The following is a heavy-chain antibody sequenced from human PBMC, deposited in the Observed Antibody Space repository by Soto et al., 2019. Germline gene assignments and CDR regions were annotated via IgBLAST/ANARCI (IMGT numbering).Heavy chain of an antibody. D-gene: IGHD3-9*01. V-gene: IGHV4-39*01. CDR1: GGSISSSSYY. J-gene: IGHJ4*02. CDR3: ARSEYYDILTGYYNVIAAY. CDR2: IYYSGNT. Sequence: SETLSLTCTVSGGSISSSSYYWGWIRQPPGKGLEWIGSIYYSGNTYYNPSLKSRVTISVDTSKNQFSLKLSSVTAADTAVYYCARSEYYDILTGYYNVIAAYWGQGTLVTVS.